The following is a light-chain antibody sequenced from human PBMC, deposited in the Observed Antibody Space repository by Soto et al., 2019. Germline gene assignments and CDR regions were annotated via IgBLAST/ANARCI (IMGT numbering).Light chain of an antibody. CDR3: SSYTTSRTF. CDR1: SSDVDGFNY. Sequence: QSALTQPASVSGSPGQSITISCTGTSSDVDGFNYVSWYQQYPGKAPKLMIYDVTDRPSGVSNRFSGSKSGNTASLTISGLQAEDEADYYCSSYTTSRTFFGGGTKLTV. V-gene: IGLV2-14*03. CDR2: DVT. J-gene: IGLJ2*01.